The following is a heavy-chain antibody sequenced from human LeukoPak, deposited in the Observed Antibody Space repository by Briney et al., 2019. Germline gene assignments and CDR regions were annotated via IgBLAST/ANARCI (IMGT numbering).Heavy chain of an antibody. CDR2: IWNDGSNK. Sequence: GGSRRLSWAASGFTFSRYGMHWDRQAPGKGLEWVAVIWNDGSNKYYGNTMKGRFTISRDNSKNTLYLQMNSLRAEDTAVYYCAKISRPEAQWRAADYWGQGTLVTVSS. CDR3: AKISRPEAQWRAADY. D-gene: IGHD6-19*01. V-gene: IGHV3-30*02. CDR1: GFTFSRYG. J-gene: IGHJ4*02.